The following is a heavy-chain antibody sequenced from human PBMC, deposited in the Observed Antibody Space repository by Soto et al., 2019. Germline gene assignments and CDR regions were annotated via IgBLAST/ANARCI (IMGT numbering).Heavy chain of an antibody. CDR3: AGDATVAGAFDI. CDR2: ISSSSSTI. V-gene: IGHV3-48*04. CDR1: GFTFSSYS. J-gene: IGHJ3*02. D-gene: IGHD6-19*01. Sequence: GGSLRLSCAASGFTFSSYSMNWVRQAPGKGLEGVSYISSSSSTIYYADSVKGRFTISRDNTKNSLYLQMNSLRAADTAAKYCAGDATVAGAFDIWGQGTLVTVSS.